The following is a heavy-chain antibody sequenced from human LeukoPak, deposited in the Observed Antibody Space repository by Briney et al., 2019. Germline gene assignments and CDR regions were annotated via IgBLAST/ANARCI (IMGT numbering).Heavy chain of an antibody. CDR1: GFTFSSYS. D-gene: IGHD6-19*01. CDR2: ISSSSGYI. V-gene: IGHV3-21*01. Sequence: KAGGSLRLSCAASGFTFSSYSMNWVRKAPGKGLEWVSSISSSSGYIYYADSVKGRFTISRDNAKNSLYLQMNSLRAEDTAVYYCARASGYSSGWYLDAFDIWGQGAMVTVSS. J-gene: IGHJ3*02. CDR3: ARASGYSSGWYLDAFDI.